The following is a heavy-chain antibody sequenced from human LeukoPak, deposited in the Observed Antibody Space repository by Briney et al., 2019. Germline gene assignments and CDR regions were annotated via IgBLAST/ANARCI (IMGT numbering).Heavy chain of an antibody. CDR1: GYTFTNYY. Sequence: ASVKVSCKASGYTFTNYYIHWVRQAPGQGLEWMGIINPTGDSTTYAQKFQGRVTMTRDTSTNTVYMELSSLRSDDTAVYYCARHPSPHLHHFDYWGQGTLVTVSS. CDR3: ARHPSPHLHHFDY. V-gene: IGHV1-46*01. J-gene: IGHJ4*02. CDR2: INPTGDST.